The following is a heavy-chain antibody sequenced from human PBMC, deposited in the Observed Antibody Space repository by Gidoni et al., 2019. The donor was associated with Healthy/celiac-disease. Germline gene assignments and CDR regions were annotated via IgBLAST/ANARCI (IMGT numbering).Heavy chain of an antibody. Sequence: QVQLVQTGAEVKKPGASVKVSCKASGYTFTSYYMHWVRQAPGQGLEWMGIINPSGGSTSYAQKFQGRVPMTRYPSTSTVYMELSSLRSEDTAVYYCAREGGFGVVINADDAFDIWGQGTMVTVSS. CDR1: GYTFTSYY. V-gene: IGHV1-46*01. CDR2: INPSGGST. J-gene: IGHJ3*02. D-gene: IGHD3-3*01. CDR3: AREGGFGVVINADDAFDI.